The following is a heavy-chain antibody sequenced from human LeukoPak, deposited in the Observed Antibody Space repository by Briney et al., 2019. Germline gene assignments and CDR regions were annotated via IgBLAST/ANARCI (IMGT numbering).Heavy chain of an antibody. V-gene: IGHV4-59*01. D-gene: IGHD3-3*01. CDR3: ARDRGMSSYSDY. Sequence: SETLSLTCTVSGGSLSSYYWSWLRQPPGKGLEWIGYISYTGSTTYNPSLRSRVTISVDTSKNQFSLKLGSVTAADTAVYFCARDRGMSSYSDYWGQGTLVTVSS. CDR2: ISYTGST. CDR1: GGSLSSYY. J-gene: IGHJ4*02.